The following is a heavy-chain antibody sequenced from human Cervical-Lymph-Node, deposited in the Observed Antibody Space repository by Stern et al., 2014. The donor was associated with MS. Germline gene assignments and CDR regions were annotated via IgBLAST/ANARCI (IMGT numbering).Heavy chain of an antibody. CDR2: MSYNGGSQ. V-gene: IGHV3-30*04. J-gene: IGHJ3*02. D-gene: IGHD1-26*01. CDR3: ASGSYSGSDAFDI. CDR1: GFTFNSSA. Sequence: VQLVQSGGGVVRPGRSLRLSCAASGFTFNSSAMHWVRQAPGKGLQWVTVMSYNGGSQYYTDFVKGRFTISRDKSKNTLYLQMNNLRPEDTAVYYCASGSYSGSDAFDIWGQGTMVTVSP.